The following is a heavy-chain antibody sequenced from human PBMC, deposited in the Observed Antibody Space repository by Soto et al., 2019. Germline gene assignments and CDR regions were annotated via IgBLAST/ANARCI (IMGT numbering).Heavy chain of an antibody. CDR3: ARESGGATATLDYYYFYMDV. Sequence: GASVKVSCKSSGDSFNDYYLHWVRQAPGQGLEWMGWINPNSGVTKYAQKFQGWVTMTRDTSIRTVYMELSRLRSADTAVYYCARESGGATATLDYYYFYMDVWGKGTTVTVSS. V-gene: IGHV1-2*04. CDR1: GDSFNDYY. J-gene: IGHJ6*03. CDR2: INPNSGVT. D-gene: IGHD5-12*01.